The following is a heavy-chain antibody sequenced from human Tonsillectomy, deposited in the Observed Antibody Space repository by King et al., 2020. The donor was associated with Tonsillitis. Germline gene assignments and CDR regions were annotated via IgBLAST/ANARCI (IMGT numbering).Heavy chain of an antibody. CDR2: INPNSGGT. CDR1: GYTFTGYY. Sequence: QLVQSGAEVKKPGASVKVSCKASGYTFTGYYMHWVRQAPGQGLEWMGWINPNSGGTNYAQKFQGRVTMTRDTSISTAYMELSRLRSDDTAVYYCARDGIAAAPLTSSGWYGGTYWYFDLWGRGTLVTVSS. D-gene: IGHD6-19*01. J-gene: IGHJ2*01. CDR3: ARDGIAAAPLTSSGWYGGTYWYFDL. V-gene: IGHV1-2*02.